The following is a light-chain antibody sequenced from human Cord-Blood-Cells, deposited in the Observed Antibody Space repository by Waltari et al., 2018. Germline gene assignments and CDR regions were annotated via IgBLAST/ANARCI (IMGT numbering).Light chain of an antibody. Sequence: DIVMTQSPDSLAVSLGERVTINCKSSQSVLYSSNNKNYLAWYQQKPGQPPKLLSYWESTRESGVPDRFSVSGSGTHFTLTISSLQAEDVAVYYCQQYYSTPPTFGQGTKVEMK. J-gene: IGKJ1*01. CDR1: QSVLYSSNNKNY. CDR2: WES. CDR3: QQYYSTPPT. V-gene: IGKV4-1*01.